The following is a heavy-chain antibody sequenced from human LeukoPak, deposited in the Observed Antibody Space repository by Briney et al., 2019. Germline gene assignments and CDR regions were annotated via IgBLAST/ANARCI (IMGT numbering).Heavy chain of an antibody. J-gene: IGHJ4*02. V-gene: IGHV1-2*02. D-gene: IGHD2-8*01. CDR2: INPNSGGT. CDR1: GYTFTGYY. CDR3: ARVLDLGGVWRDHYDY. Sequence: GASVKVSCKASGYTFTGYYMHWVRQAPGQGLEWMGWINPNSGGTNYAQKFQGRVTMTRDTSISTAYMELSRLRSDDTAVYYCARVLDLGGVWRDHYDYWGQGTLVTVSS.